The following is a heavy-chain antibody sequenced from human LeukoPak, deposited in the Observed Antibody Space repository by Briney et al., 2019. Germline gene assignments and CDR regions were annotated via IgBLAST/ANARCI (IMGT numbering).Heavy chain of an antibody. CDR1: GFTFSKYW. CDR3: ARESDHSVSQVDFDL. Sequence: SGGSLRLSCAASGFTFSKYWMTWVRQAPGRGLEWVATIRQDGSQKYYLDSVKGRFTISRDNAKNSLYLQMNSLRAEDTAVYYCARESDHSVSQVDFDLWGQGTMVTVSS. CDR2: IRQDGSQK. V-gene: IGHV3-7*01. D-gene: IGHD1-14*01. J-gene: IGHJ3*01.